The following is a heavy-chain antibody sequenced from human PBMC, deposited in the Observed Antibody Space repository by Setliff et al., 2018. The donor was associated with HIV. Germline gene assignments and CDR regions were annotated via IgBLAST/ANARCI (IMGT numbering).Heavy chain of an antibody. D-gene: IGHD2-15*01. CDR2: IYYSGST. J-gene: IGHJ3*02. V-gene: IGHV4-59*06. CDR3: ASPSDQTAGGFDI. CDR1: GGSISSYY. Sequence: SETLSLTCTVSGGSISSYYWSWIRQPAGKGLEWIGYIYYSGSTYYNPSLKSRVTISVDTSKNQFSLKLSSVTAADTAVYYCASPSDQTAGGFDIWGQGIMVTVSS.